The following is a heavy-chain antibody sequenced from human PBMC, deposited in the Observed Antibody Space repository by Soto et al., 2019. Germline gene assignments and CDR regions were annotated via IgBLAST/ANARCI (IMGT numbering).Heavy chain of an antibody. V-gene: IGHV1-69*13. D-gene: IGHD3-22*01. Sequence: ASVKVSCKASGGTFSSYAISWVRQAPGQGLEWMGGIIPIFGTANYAQKFQGRVTITADESTSTAYMELSSLRSEDTAVYYCARGLVVITHYYGMDVWGQGTTVTVSS. CDR2: IIPIFGTA. CDR3: ARGLVVITHYYGMDV. CDR1: GGTFSSYA. J-gene: IGHJ6*02.